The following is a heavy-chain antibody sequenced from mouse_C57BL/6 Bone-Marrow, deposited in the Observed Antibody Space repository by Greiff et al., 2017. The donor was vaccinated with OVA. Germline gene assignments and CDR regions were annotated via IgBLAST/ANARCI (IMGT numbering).Heavy chain of an antibody. CDR1: GFTFSSYG. CDR2: ISSGGSYT. V-gene: IGHV5-6*01. Sequence: EVMLVESGGDLVKPGGSLKLSCAASGFTFSSYGMSWVRQTPDKRLEWVATISSGGSYTYYPDSVKGRFTISRDNAKNTLYLQMSSLKAEDTAMYYCARHEGKAYWGQGTLVTVSA. CDR3: ARHEGKAY. J-gene: IGHJ3*01.